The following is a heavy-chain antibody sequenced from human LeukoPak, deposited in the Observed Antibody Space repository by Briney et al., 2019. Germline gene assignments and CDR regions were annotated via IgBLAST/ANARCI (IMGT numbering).Heavy chain of an antibody. Sequence: ASVKVSCKASGYTFTGYYMHWARQAPGQGLEWMGRINPNSGGTNYAQKFQGRVTMTRDTSISTAYMGLSRLGSDDTAVYYCARQGDYGTFDYWGQGTLVTVSS. CDR2: INPNSGGT. CDR3: ARQGDYGTFDY. J-gene: IGHJ4*02. D-gene: IGHD4-17*01. CDR1: GYTFTGYY. V-gene: IGHV1-2*06.